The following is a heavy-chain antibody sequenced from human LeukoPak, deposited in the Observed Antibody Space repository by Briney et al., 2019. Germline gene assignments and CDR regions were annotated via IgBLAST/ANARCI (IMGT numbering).Heavy chain of an antibody. V-gene: IGHV3-74*01. J-gene: IGHJ4*02. Sequence: GGSLRLSCVVSGFSVSNNYVSWVRQAPGKGLVWVSRINSDGSSTRYADSVKGRFTISRDNAKNTLFLQMNSLRAEDTAVYYSAKVGLAYCGGDCSRPGDYWGQGTLVTVSS. CDR2: INSDGSST. CDR3: AKVGLAYCGGDCSRPGDY. D-gene: IGHD2-21*02. CDR1: GFSVSNNY.